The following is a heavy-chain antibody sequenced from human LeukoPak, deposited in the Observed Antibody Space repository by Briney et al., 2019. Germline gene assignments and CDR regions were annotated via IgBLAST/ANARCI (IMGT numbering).Heavy chain of an antibody. CDR1: GFPFSSYT. Sequence: GGSLRLSCAASGFPFSSYTMNWVRQAPGQGLEWVSYISGSSSTIYYADSVKGRFTISRDNAKNSLYLQLNSLRAEDTAVYHCARGFLWSNPVYYFDFWGQGTLVTVSS. J-gene: IGHJ4*02. CDR2: ISGSSSTI. V-gene: IGHV3-48*01. CDR3: ARGFLWSNPVYYFDF. D-gene: IGHD1-14*01.